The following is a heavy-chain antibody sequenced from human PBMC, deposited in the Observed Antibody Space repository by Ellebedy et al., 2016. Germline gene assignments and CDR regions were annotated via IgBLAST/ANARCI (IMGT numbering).Heavy chain of an antibody. J-gene: IGHJ4*02. CDR3: AKETRGYHGILDS. D-gene: IGHD5-12*01. V-gene: IGHV3-30*18. CDR1: GFTFRSFD. CDR2: ISYDGSKK. Sequence: GESLKISXAASGFTFRSFDMHWVRQAPGKGLEWMAVISYDGSKKYYADAVKGRFTVSRDNSKNTLFLQMNSLRPEDTAVYFCAKETRGYHGILDSWGQGTLVTVSS.